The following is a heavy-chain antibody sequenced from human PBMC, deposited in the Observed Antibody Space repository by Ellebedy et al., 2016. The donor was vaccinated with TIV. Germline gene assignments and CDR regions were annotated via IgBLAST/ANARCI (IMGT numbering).Heavy chain of an antibody. J-gene: IGHJ5*02. D-gene: IGHD3-16*02. CDR2: IHYSGLT. CDR3: ARDQLWESYRVGFDP. Sequence: MPSETLSLTCTVPGASISSHYWSWIRQSPGKGMEWIGYIHYSGLTNYNPSLKGRVAISVDTSKNPVSLTVSSVTAADTAVYYCARDQLWESYRVGFDPWGQGALVTVSS. CDR1: GASISSHY. V-gene: IGHV4-59*11.